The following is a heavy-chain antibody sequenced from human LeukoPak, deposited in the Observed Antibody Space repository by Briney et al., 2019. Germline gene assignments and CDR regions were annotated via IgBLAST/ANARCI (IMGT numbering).Heavy chain of an antibody. Sequence: GGSLRLSCAASGFTFIRYSMHWVRHTPGKGLECVALISNQVKNKNNAHSVKSRFSLSRDTSKNTLYMQMTSLRHENTALYYFARVSVWQVDLSPDNVFDIWGQGTMVTVSS. CDR3: ARVSVWQVDLSPDNVFDI. J-gene: IGHJ3*02. D-gene: IGHD1-14*01. CDR2: ISNQVKNK. V-gene: IGHV3-30*04. CDR1: GFTFIRYS.